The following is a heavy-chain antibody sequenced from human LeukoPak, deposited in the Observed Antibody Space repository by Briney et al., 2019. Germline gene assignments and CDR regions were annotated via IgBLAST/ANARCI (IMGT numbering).Heavy chain of an antibody. Sequence: TSSQTLSLTCTVSGGSISSGGYYWSWIRQHPGKGLEWIGYIYYSGSTYYNPSLKSRVTISVDTSKNQFSLKLSSVTAADTAVYYCATNIPTPTTSPPLGHWGQGTLVTVSS. D-gene: IGHD1-26*01. J-gene: IGHJ4*02. V-gene: IGHV4-31*03. CDR2: IYYSGST. CDR3: ATNIPTPTTSPPLGH. CDR1: GGSISSGGYY.